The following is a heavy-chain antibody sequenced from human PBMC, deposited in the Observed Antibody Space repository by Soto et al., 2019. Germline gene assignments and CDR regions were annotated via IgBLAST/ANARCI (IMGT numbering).Heavy chain of an antibody. V-gene: IGHV3-23*01. CDR2: ISGSGGST. CDR1: GFTFSSYA. Sequence: EVQLLESGGGLVQPGGSLRLSCAASGFTFSSYAMSWVRQAPGKGLEWVSAISGSGGSTYYADSLKGRFPISRDHSKNTLYLQMSSLRAEDTAVYYCAKDPPRYGSGTNWFDPWGQGTLVTVSS. D-gene: IGHD3-10*01. CDR3: AKDPPRYGSGTNWFDP. J-gene: IGHJ5*02.